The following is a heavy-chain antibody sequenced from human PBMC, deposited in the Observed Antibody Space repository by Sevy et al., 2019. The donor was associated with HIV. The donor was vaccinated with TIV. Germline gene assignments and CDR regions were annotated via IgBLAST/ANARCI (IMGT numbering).Heavy chain of an antibody. CDR1: GGSISRSNYY. J-gene: IGHJ5*02. D-gene: IGHD6-19*01. Sequence: SETLSLTCTVSGGSISRSNYYWGWIRQPPGKGLEWIGSIYYSGSTYYKPSLKSRVTISVDTSKNQFSLKLSSVTAADTAVYYCARVTWYTSGWYWFEPRGQGTLVTVSS. CDR3: ARVTWYTSGWYWFEP. CDR2: IYYSGST. V-gene: IGHV4-39*01.